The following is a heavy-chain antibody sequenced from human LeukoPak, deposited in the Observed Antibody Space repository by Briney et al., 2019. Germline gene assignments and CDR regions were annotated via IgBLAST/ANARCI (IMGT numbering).Heavy chain of an antibody. V-gene: IGHV1-18*01. CDR3: ARYDSGYFDY. J-gene: IGHJ4*02. CDR1: DYTFTNYG. Sequence: ASVKVSCKASDYTFTNYGISWVRQAPGQGLEWMGWISGDKGNTEYVQKFQGRVTMTTDTSTRTAYMELRSLRSDDTAVYYCARYDSGYFDYWGQGTLVTVPS. CDR2: ISGDKGNT. D-gene: IGHD3-10*01.